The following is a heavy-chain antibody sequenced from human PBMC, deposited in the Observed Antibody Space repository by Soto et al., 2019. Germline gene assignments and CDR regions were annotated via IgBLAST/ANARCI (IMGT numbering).Heavy chain of an antibody. J-gene: IGHJ6*02. V-gene: IGHV1-69*01. D-gene: IGHD5-12*01. Sequence: QVQLVQSGAEVKKPGSSVKVSCKASGGTFSSYAISWVRQAPGQGLEWMGGIIPIFGTANYAQKFQGRVTITADESTRSAYMELSSVRSEDTAVYYCARDMALGYGYTPEGDYYYGMDVWGQGTTVTVSS. CDR1: GGTFSSYA. CDR3: ARDMALGYGYTPEGDYYYGMDV. CDR2: IIPIFGTA.